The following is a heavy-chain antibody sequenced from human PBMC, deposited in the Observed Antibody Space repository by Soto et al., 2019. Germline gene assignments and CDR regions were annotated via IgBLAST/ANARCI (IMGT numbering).Heavy chain of an antibody. CDR3: ARDPPPPDY. J-gene: IGHJ4*02. V-gene: IGHV1-18*01. CDR2: ISAYNGNT. Sequence: QVQLVQSGAEVKKPGASVKVSCKASGYTFASYAISWMRQAPGQGLEWMGWISAYNGNTNYAQKLQGRVTMTTDTSSSTAYVELRSLRSDDTAVYYCARDPPPPDYWGQGTLVTVSS. CDR1: GYTFASYA.